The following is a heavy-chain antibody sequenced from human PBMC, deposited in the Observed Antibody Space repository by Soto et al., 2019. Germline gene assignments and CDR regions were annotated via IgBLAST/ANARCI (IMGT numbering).Heavy chain of an antibody. CDR3: AKDQGDTAMLNFDY. D-gene: IGHD5-18*01. CDR2: IIGSGTAT. J-gene: IGHJ4*02. CDR1: GFTFSRYG. Sequence: EVQLLESGGGLVQPGGSLRFSCAASGFTFSRYGMSWVRQAPGKGLEWVSGIIGSGTATYYADSVKGRFTISRDNSRNTLYLQMNSLRAEDTAIYYCAKDQGDTAMLNFDYWGQGSLVTVSS. V-gene: IGHV3-23*01.